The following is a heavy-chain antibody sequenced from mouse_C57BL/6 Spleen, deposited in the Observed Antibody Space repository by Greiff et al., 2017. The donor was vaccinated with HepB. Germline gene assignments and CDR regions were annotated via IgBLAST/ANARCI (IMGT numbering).Heavy chain of an antibody. CDR1: GYAFSSSW. D-gene: IGHD2-3*01. J-gene: IGHJ4*01. V-gene: IGHV1-82*01. CDR3: ARDDGNYAMDY. Sequence: QVQLQQSGPELVKPGASVKISCKASGYAFSSSWMNWVKQRPGKGLEWIGRIYPGDGDTNYNGKFKGKATLTADKSSSTAYMQLSSLTSEDSAVYFCARDDGNYAMDYWGQGTSVTVSS. CDR2: IYPGDGDT.